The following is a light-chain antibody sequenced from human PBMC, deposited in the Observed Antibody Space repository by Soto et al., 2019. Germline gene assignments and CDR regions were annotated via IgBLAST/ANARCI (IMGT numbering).Light chain of an antibody. CDR2: TDN. Sequence: QSVLTTPPSASGTPGQRVTISCSGSSSNIGINTVNWYQQVPGTAPKLLIYTDNQRPSGVPDRFSGSKSGTSASLAISGLQSEDEADYYCAAWDDSLNGLYVFGTGTKVTVL. CDR3: AAWDDSLNGLYV. CDR1: SSNIGINT. V-gene: IGLV1-44*01. J-gene: IGLJ1*01.